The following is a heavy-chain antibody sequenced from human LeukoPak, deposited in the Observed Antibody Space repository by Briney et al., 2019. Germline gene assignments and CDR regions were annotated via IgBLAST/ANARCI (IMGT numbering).Heavy chain of an antibody. CDR3: ARRAYGDSWAFDY. CDR1: GYTFTGYY. V-gene: IGHV1-2*02. D-gene: IGHD4-17*01. J-gene: IGHJ4*02. CDR2: INPNSGGT. Sequence: GASVKVSCKASGYTFTGYYMHWVRQAPGQGLEWMGWINPNSGGTNYAQKFQGRVTMTRDTSISTAYMELSRLRSDDTAVYYCARRAYGDSWAFDYWGQGTLVTVSS.